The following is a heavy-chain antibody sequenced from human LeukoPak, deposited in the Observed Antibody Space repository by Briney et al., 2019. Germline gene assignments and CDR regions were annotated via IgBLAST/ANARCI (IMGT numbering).Heavy chain of an antibody. Sequence: GGSLRLSCAVSGFTFSSYSMNWVRQAPGKGLEWVSSISSSSSYIYYADSVKGRFTISRDNAKNSLYLQMNSLRAEDTAVYYCAREDVVVAAMLYYYYGMDVWGQGTTVTVSS. CDR2: ISSSSSYI. CDR1: GFTFSSYS. CDR3: AREDVVVAAMLYYYYGMDV. V-gene: IGHV3-21*01. J-gene: IGHJ6*02. D-gene: IGHD2-15*01.